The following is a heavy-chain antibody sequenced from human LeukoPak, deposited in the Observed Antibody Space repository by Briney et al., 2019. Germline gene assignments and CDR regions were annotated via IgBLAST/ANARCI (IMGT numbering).Heavy chain of an antibody. CDR2: IKHDGSEE. CDR3: ARFLNAGGQSDY. V-gene: IGHV3-7*01. J-gene: IGHJ4*02. CDR1: GFTFRDYW. Sequence: PGGSLGLSCAASGFTFRDYWMTWVRQAPGKGLEWVAHIKHDGSEEHYVDTVKGRFTISRDNAKNLVYLQMNRLRAEDTAVYFCARFLNAGGQSDYWGQGTLVSVSS. D-gene: IGHD2/OR15-2a*01.